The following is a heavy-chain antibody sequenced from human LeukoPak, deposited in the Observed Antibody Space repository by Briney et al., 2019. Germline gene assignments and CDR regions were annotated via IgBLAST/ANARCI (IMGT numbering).Heavy chain of an antibody. D-gene: IGHD1-1*01. CDR3: ARKHRWNGLYFDY. Sequence: SETLSLTCIVSGGSISGKYWSWIRRPAGKGLEWIGYIHYSGSTYYNPSLMSRVTMSVDTSKNLFSLKLSSVTAVDTAVYYCARKHRWNGLYFDYWGQGTLVTVSS. V-gene: IGHV4-59*04. J-gene: IGHJ4*02. CDR2: IHYSGST. CDR1: GGSISGKY.